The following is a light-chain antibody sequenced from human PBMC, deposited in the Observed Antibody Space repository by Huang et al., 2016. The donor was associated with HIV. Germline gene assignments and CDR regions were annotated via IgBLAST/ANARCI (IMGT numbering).Light chain of an antibody. CDR1: QSLLHGNGYNS. CDR2: SGS. CDR3: MQSLQTPGT. J-gene: IGKJ5*01. V-gene: IGKV2-28*01. Sequence: DIVLIQSPLSLSVTPGEAASISCRSSQSLLHGNGYNSLEWYLQKPGQSPQLLIYSGSDRAPVVPARFSASGSGTDFSLTISSVEAEDIGIYYCMQSLQTPGTFGQGTRLDIK.